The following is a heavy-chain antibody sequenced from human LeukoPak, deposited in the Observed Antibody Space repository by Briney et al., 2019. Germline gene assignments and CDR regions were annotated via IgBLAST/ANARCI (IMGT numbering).Heavy chain of an antibody. CDR1: GFTFSSYV. CDR3: ARVRDTAMDNWFDP. V-gene: IGHV3-30*04. D-gene: IGHD5-18*01. CDR2: ISYDGSNE. J-gene: IGHJ5*02. Sequence: GGSLRLSCAASGFTFSSYVMHWVRQAPGKGLEWVAIISYDGSNEYYADSVKGRFTISRDNSKNTLYLQMNSLRAADTAVYYCARVRDTAMDNWFDPWGQGTLVTVSS.